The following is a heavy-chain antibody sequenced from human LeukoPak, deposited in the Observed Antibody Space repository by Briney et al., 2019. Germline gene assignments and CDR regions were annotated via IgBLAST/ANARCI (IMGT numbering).Heavy chain of an antibody. V-gene: IGHV3-7*01. CDR3: ARGRGNYPFGY. J-gene: IGHJ4*02. D-gene: IGHD1-7*01. Sequence: PGGSLRLSCAASGFTFSSYWMSWVRQAPGKGLEWVANIKQDGSEKYYVDSVKGRFTISRDNAMNSLYLQMNSLRAEDTAVYYCARGRGNYPFGYWGQGTLVTVSS. CDR2: IKQDGSEK. CDR1: GFTFSSYW.